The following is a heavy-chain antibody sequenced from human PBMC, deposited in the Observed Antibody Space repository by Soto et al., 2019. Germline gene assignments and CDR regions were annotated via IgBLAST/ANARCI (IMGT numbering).Heavy chain of an antibody. CDR3: ARDHLILPAHDFFYGSDV. Sequence: DVKLVESGGGMLQPGDSLRLSCEVSGFIFSMYSMSWVRQTPGKGLEWVAKIPQDGVDGHYVDAVKGRFTISRDNGKNSLYLQMNNLRAEDTAVYYCARDHLILPAHDFFYGSDVWGRGATVTVSS. J-gene: IGHJ6*02. D-gene: IGHD2-21*02. CDR2: IPQDGVDG. CDR1: GFIFSMYS. V-gene: IGHV3-7*03.